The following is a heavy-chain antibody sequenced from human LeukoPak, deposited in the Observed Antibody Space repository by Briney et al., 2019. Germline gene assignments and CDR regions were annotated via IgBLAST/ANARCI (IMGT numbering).Heavy chain of an antibody. CDR1: GGSIGSSSYD. CDR2: IYYSGST. D-gene: IGHD6-13*01. Sequence: SETLSLTCTVSGGSIGSSSYDWGWTRQPPVTGLEWIGSIYYSGSTYYNPSLKSRVTISVDTSKNQFSLKLSSVSAADTAVYYCARGAAAGMDYWGQGTLVTSPQ. J-gene: IGHJ4*02. V-gene: IGHV4-39*01. CDR3: ARGAAAGMDY.